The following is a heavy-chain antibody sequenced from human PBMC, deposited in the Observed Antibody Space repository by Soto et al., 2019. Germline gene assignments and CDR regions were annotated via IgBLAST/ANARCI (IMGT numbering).Heavy chain of an antibody. CDR3: AKSPQWELLGWFDP. CDR2: ISYDGSNK. D-gene: IGHD1-26*01. V-gene: IGHV3-30*18. J-gene: IGHJ5*02. CDR1: GFTFSSYG. Sequence: GGSLRLSCAASGFTFSSYGMHWVRQSPGKGLEWVAVISYDGSNKYYADSVKGRFTISRDNSKNTLYLQMNSLRAEDTAVYYCAKSPQWELLGWFDPWGQGTLVTVSS.